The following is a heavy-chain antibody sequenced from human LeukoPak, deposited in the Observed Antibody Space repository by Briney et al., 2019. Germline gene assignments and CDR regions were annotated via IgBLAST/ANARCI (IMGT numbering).Heavy chain of an antibody. V-gene: IGHV3-66*01. D-gene: IGHD6-19*01. J-gene: IGHJ4*02. CDR3: ARGATVAGGFDC. CDR2: LYSVGDT. Sequence: GGSLRLSCVASGLTVSSNYMSWVRQAPGKGLEWVSVLYSVGDTYYADSVKGRFTISRDNSKNTLYLQMNSLRVEDSAVYYCARGATVAGGFDCWGQGTLLTVSS. CDR1: GLTVSSNY.